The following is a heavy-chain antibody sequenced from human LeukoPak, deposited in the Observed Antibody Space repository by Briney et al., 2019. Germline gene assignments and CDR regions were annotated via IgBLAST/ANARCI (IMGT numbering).Heavy chain of an antibody. Sequence: SVKVSCKASGGTFSTYAISWVRQAPGQGLEWMGRIIPIFDTANYAQKFQGRVTITTDESTSTAYMQLSSLRFEDTAVYYCARDGGCGGDCYSSHFDYWGQGTQVTVSS. CDR2: IIPIFDTA. J-gene: IGHJ4*02. CDR3: ARDGGCGGDCYSSHFDY. D-gene: IGHD2-21*02. CDR1: GGTFSTYA. V-gene: IGHV1-69*05.